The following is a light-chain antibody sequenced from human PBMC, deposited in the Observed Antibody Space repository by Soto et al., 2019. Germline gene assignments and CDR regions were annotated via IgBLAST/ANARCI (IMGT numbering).Light chain of an antibody. CDR1: QSLNSSY. V-gene: IGKV3-20*01. J-gene: IGKJ5*01. CDR2: DAS. Sequence: DSLLTQSPGPLSLSPGERATLSCRASQSLNSSYLAWYQQKPGQAPRLLIYDASSRATGIPDRFSGSRSGTDFTLTISRLEPEGSAVYYCQQYGSSPPITFGQGTRLEI. CDR3: QQYGSSPPIT.